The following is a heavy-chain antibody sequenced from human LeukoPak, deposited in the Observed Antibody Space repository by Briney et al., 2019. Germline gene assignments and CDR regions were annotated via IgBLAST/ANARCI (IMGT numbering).Heavy chain of an antibody. V-gene: IGHV4-4*07. D-gene: IGHD3-22*01. CDR1: GGSISSYY. CDR3: ARVRRHYYDSSGSQGYYYYMDV. Sequence: SETLSLTCTVSGGSISSYYWSWIRQPAGKGLEWIGRIYTSGSTNYNPSLKSRVTMSVDTSKNQFSLKLSSVTAADTAVYYCARVRRHYYDSSGSQGYYYYMDVWGKGTTVTVSS. CDR2: IYTSGST. J-gene: IGHJ6*03.